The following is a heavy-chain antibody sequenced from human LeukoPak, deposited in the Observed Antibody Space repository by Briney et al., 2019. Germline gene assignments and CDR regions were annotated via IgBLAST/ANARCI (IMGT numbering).Heavy chain of an antibody. D-gene: IGHD5-18*01. J-gene: IGHJ6*02. CDR2: IIPVLNIT. V-gene: IGHV1-69*04. CDR1: GGTFSSSA. Sequence: SVKVSCKASGGTFSSSAITWVRQAPGHGLEWMGRIIPVLNITNYAQKFQGRVTITADTSTSTAYMELSSLRVEETAVYYCARDQGLTAPPPYGLDVWGQGTTVTVSS. CDR3: ARDQGLTAPPPYGLDV.